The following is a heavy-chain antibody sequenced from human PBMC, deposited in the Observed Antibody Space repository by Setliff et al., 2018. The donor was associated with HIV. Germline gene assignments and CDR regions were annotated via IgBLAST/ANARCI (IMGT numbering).Heavy chain of an antibody. V-gene: IGHV3-53*01. Sequence: GSLRLSCAASGFAVSGNYMSWVRQAPGKGLEWVSVIYVGDTTYYADSVKGRFTISRDNSKSTLYLQMNSLRAEDTAVYYCAKDRGSGYYSPSDYWGQGTLVTVSS. CDR3: AKDRGSGYYSPSDY. CDR2: IYVGDTT. D-gene: IGHD3-22*01. CDR1: GFAVSGNY. J-gene: IGHJ4*02.